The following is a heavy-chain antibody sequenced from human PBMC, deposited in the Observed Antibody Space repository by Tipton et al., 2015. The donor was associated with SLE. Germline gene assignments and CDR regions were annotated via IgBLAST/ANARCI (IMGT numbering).Heavy chain of an antibody. CDR1: SGSVSSGAYY. J-gene: IGHJ6*02. Sequence: TLSLTCTVSSGSVSSGAYYWSWIRQPPGKGLEWIGEINHSGSTNYNPSLKSRVTISVDTSKNQFSLKLSSVTAADTAVYYCVRQPPGGGPGYQYDMDVWGQGTAVTVSS. D-gene: IGHD1-14*01. V-gene: IGHV4-34*01. CDR2: INHSGST. CDR3: VRQPPGGGPGYQYDMDV.